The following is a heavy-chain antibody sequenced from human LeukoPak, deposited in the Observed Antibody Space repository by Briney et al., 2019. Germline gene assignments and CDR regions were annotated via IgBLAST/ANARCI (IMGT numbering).Heavy chain of an antibody. CDR1: GFTFRSYS. J-gene: IGHJ4*02. CDR3: AKRAYGDDSFDY. D-gene: IGHD4-17*01. CDR2: ITSGSSPI. V-gene: IGHV3-48*02. Sequence: GGSLRLSCAASGFTFRSYSMNWVRQAPGKGLEWVSYITSGSSPIYYADSVKGRFTISRDNAKNSLYLQMNSLRDEDTAVYYCAKRAYGDDSFDYWGQGTLVTVSS.